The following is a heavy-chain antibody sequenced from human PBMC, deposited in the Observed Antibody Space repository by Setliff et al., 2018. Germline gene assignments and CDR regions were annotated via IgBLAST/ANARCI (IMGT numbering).Heavy chain of an antibody. CDR1: GGSISSYY. CDR3: ARGRGPSGY. J-gene: IGHJ4*02. Sequence: SETLSLTCTVSGGSISSYYWSWIRQPPGKGLEWIGSIYHSGSTYYNPSLKSRVTISVDTSKNQFSLKLSSVTAADTAVYYCARGRGPSGYWGQGTLVTVSS. CDR2: IYHSGST. V-gene: IGHV4-59*05. D-gene: IGHD3-10*01.